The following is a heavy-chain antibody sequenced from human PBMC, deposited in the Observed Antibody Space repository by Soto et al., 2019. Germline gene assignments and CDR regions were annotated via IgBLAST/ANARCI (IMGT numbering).Heavy chain of an antibody. CDR2: INHSGST. Sequence: PSETLSLTCAVYGGSFSGYYWSWIRQPPGKGLEWIGEINHSGSTNYNPSLKSRVTISVDTSKNQFSLKLSSVTAADTAVYYCARGESYYDFWSGYYISHWFYPWGQGTLVTVSS. D-gene: IGHD3-3*01. J-gene: IGHJ5*02. CDR1: GGSFSGYY. CDR3: ARGESYYDFWSGYYISHWFYP. V-gene: IGHV4-34*01.